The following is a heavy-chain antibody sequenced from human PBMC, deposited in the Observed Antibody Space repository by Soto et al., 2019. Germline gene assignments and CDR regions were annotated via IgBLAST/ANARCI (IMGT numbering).Heavy chain of an antibody. Sequence: GGSLRLSCAASGFTFSSYWMSWVRRAPGKGLEWVANIKQDGSEKYYVDSVKGRFTISRDNAKNSLYLQMNSLRAEDTAVYYCAREDLGLYYDFWSGYSKDAFDIWGQGTMVTVSS. V-gene: IGHV3-7*01. J-gene: IGHJ3*02. CDR1: GFTFSSYW. CDR3: AREDLGLYYDFWSGYSKDAFDI. D-gene: IGHD3-3*01. CDR2: IKQDGSEK.